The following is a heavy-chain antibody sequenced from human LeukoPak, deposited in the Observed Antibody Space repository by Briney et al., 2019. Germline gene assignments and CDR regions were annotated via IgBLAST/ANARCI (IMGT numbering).Heavy chain of an antibody. D-gene: IGHD3-22*01. CDR2: ISYDGSNK. Sequence: GGSLRLSCAASGFSFSSYGMHWVRQAPGKGLEWVAVISYDGSNKYYADSVKGRFTISRDNSKNTLYLQMNSLRAEDTAVYYCAKDPYYYDSSGYYPFDYWGQGTLVTVSS. CDR3: AKDPYYYDSSGYYPFDY. V-gene: IGHV3-30*18. J-gene: IGHJ4*02. CDR1: GFSFSSYG.